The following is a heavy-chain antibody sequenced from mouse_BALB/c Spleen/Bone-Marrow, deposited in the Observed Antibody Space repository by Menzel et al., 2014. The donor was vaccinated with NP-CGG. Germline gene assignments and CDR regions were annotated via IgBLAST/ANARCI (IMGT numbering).Heavy chain of an antibody. CDR2: IHLSDSES. CDR3: TRYDLTTRAFAY. CDR1: GYSFTSYW. V-gene: IGHV1-61*01. Sequence: QVHLKESGAELVRPGASVKLSCKASGYSFTSYWMNWVKQRPGQGLEWIGMIHLSDSESRLNQKFKDEATLTVDKSSSTAYMQLSSPTSEDSAVYYCTRYDLTTRAFAYWGQGTLVAVSA. J-gene: IGHJ3*01. D-gene: IGHD3-3*01.